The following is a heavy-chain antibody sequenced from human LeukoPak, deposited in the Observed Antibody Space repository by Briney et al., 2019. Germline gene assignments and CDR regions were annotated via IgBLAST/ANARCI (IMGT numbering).Heavy chain of an antibody. Sequence: GGSLRLSCAASGFTFSSYSMNWVRQAPGKGLEWVSSISSSSSYIYCADSVKGRFTISRDNAKNSLYLQMNSLRAEDTAVYYCARGIVVVPAAIRLVEYFQHWGQGTLVTVSS. CDR1: GFTFSSYS. CDR2: ISSSSSYI. V-gene: IGHV3-21*01. D-gene: IGHD2-2*02. CDR3: ARGIVVVPAAIRLVEYFQH. J-gene: IGHJ1*01.